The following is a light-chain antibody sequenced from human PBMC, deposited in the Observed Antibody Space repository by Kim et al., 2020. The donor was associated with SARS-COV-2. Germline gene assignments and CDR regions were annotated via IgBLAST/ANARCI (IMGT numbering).Light chain of an antibody. CDR1: QSVNSRY. J-gene: IGKJ2*01. CDR2: GAS. V-gene: IGKV3-20*01. CDR3: QQYGTLPYT. Sequence: LSPGERATLSGRASQSVNSRYLAWYQVKPGQAPRLLIFGASSWATGVPDRFSGSGSGTDFTLTISSLEPEDFAVYYCQQYGTLPYTFGQGTKLEI.